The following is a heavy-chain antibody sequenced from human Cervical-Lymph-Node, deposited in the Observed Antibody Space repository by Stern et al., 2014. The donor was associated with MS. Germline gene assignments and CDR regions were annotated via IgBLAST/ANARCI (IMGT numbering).Heavy chain of an antibody. CDR2: IDWYDDK. CDR3: ARTEYSSGWYPNDY. D-gene: IGHD6-19*01. J-gene: IGHJ4*02. CDR1: GFSLSTSGMC. V-gene: IGHV2-70*01. Sequence: HVTLKESCPALVKPTQTLTLTCTFSGFSLSTSGMCVSWIRQPPGKALEWLALIDWYDDKYYSTSLKTRITILMDTSKNQVVLTLTKRDPVDTATYYCARTEYSSGWYPNDYWGQGTLVTVSS.